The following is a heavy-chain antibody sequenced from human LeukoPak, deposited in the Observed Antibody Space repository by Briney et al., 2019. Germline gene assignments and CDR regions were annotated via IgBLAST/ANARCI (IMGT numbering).Heavy chain of an antibody. CDR1: GGSISSGSYY. CDR3: ARGHDYGDYDAFDI. D-gene: IGHD4-17*01. J-gene: IGHJ3*02. Sequence: SQTLSLTCTVSGGSISSGSYYWSWIRQPAGKGLEWIGRIYTSGSTNYNPSLKSRATISVDTSKNQFSLKLSSVTAADTAVYYCARGHDYGDYDAFDIWGQGTMVTVSS. V-gene: IGHV4-61*02. CDR2: IYTSGST.